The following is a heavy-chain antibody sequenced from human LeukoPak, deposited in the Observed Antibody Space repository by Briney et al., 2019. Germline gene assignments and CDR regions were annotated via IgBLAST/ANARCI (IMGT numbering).Heavy chain of an antibody. CDR3: ARWGVWGSYRPIDY. CDR2: INNDGSST. CDR1: GFTFGSYW. J-gene: IGHJ4*02. D-gene: IGHD3-16*02. V-gene: IGHV3-74*01. Sequence: GGSLRLSCAASGFTFGSYWMHWVRQAPGKGLVWVSRINNDGSSTSYADSVKGRFTISRDNAKNTLYLQMNSLRAEDTAVYYCARWGVWGSYRPIDYWGQGSLVTVSS.